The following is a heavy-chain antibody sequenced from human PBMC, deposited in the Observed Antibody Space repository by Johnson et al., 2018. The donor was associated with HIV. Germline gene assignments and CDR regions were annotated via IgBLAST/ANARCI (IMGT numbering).Heavy chain of an antibody. CDR1: GFTVSSNY. Sequence: VQLVESGGGLVQRGGSLRLSCAASGFTVSSNYMSWVRQAPGKGLEWVSIIYSGGSTYYADSVKGRFTISSDNSKNTLYLQMNSLRAEDTAVYYCARAYSYGTFDIWGQGTMVTVSS. CDR2: IYSGGST. J-gene: IGHJ3*02. V-gene: IGHV3-66*01. CDR3: ARAYSYGTFDI. D-gene: IGHD5-18*01.